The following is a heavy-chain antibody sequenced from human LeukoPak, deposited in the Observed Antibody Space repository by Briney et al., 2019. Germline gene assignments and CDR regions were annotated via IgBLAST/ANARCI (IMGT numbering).Heavy chain of an antibody. J-gene: IGHJ4*02. V-gene: IGHV3-7*01. D-gene: IGHD2-2*01. CDR3: ARGGTSGYSSTRHFWGGNYYFDY. Sequence: ETLSLTCTVSGGSISSNTYSWGWIRQAPGQGLEWVANINQDGSEKYYLDSAKGRFTISRDNARNSLYLQVNSLRAEDTAVYYCARGGTSGYSSTRHFWGGNYYFDYWGQGSLVTVSS. CDR1: GGSISSNTYS. CDR2: INQDGSEK.